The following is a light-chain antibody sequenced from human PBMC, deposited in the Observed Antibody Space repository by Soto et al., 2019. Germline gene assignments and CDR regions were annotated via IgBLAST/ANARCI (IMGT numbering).Light chain of an antibody. CDR1: HHVATN. J-gene: IGKJ1*01. CDR3: QQYTARPPWT. Sequence: EIVMTQSPVTLSVSAGERATLSCRASHHVATNLAWYQQKPGQAPRLLIYGASTRATGISARFSGSGSGTEFTLTISSLQSADFAVYYCQQYTARPPWTFGQGTKV. V-gene: IGKV3-15*01. CDR2: GAS.